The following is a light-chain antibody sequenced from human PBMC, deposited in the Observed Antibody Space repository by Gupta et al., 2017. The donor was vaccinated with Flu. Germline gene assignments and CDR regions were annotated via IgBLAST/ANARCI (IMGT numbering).Light chain of an antibody. Sequence: DIQMTQSPSTLSAFVGDRVTLTCRASQSIGNWLAWYQQKPGKAPKLLIYKASTLGSGVPSRFSGTASGTEFTLTISSLQPDDFATYYCQQYSSYSTFGQGTRLDIK. CDR1: QSIGNW. CDR3: QQYSSYST. J-gene: IGKJ5*01. V-gene: IGKV1-5*03. CDR2: KAS.